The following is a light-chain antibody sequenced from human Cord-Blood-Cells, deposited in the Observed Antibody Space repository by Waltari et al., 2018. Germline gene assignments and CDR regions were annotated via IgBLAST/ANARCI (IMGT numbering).Light chain of an antibody. CDR3: CSYTGSSVV. Sequence: QSVLTQPPSVSAAPGHKGTISCSGSSSNIGNYFVSWYHQLPGATPKLLIYDNYKRPSGIPDRFSASKSGTSATLDITGLQIGDEADYYCCSYTGSSVVFGGGTKLTVL. J-gene: IGLJ2*01. V-gene: IGLV1-51*01. CDR1: SSNIGNYF. CDR2: DNY.